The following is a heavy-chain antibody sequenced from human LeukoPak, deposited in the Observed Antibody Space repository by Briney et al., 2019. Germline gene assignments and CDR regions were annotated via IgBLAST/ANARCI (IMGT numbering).Heavy chain of an antibody. CDR3: ASLGYDSSGYYPLYFDY. CDR2: IYSGGST. J-gene: IGHJ4*02. CDR1: GFTVSSNY. V-gene: IGHV3-66*01. D-gene: IGHD3-22*01. Sequence: GGSLRLSCAASGFTVSSNYMSWVRQAPGKGLEWVSVIYSGGSTYYADSVKGRFTISRDNSKSTLYLQMNSLRAEDTAVYYCASLGYDSSGYYPLYFDYWGQGTLVTVSS.